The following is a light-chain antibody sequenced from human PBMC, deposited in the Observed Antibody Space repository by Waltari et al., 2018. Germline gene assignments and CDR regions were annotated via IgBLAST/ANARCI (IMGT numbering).Light chain of an antibody. CDR3: QEYVNLPAT. J-gene: IGKJ1*01. Sequence: EIVLTQSPGTLSLSPGDRATLPGRASQSVRRSLTWYQQKPGQAPRLLIYDTSTRATGIPDRFSGSGSGTDFSLTISRLEPEDFAVYYCQEYVNLPATFGQGTKVEIK. CDR1: QSVRRS. V-gene: IGKV3-20*01. CDR2: DTS.